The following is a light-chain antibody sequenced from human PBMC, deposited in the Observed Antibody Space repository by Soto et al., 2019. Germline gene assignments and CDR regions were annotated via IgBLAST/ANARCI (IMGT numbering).Light chain of an antibody. CDR2: ENN. J-gene: IGLJ1*01. V-gene: IGLV1-51*02. CDR3: GTWDSSLNSYV. Sequence: QSALTQPPSVSAAPGQKVTISCSGSSSNIGNNYVSWYQQLPGTAPQLLIYENNRRTSGIPDRFSGSKSGTSATLGITGLQTGDEADYYCGTWDSSLNSYVFGTGTKLTVL. CDR1: SSNIGNNY.